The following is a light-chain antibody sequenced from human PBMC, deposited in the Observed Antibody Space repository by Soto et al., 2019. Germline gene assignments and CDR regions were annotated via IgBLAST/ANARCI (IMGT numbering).Light chain of an antibody. J-gene: IGKJ3*01. V-gene: IGKV3-20*01. CDR3: QQYDSSPLT. CDR1: QSVSSSY. CDR2: GAS. Sequence: ENVLTQSPGTLSLSPGERATLSCRASQSVSSSYLAWYQQKPGQAPRLLIYGASSSATGIPDRFSGSWSGTDCTLTISRLEPEDFAVYYFQQYDSSPLTFGPWTKVYIK.